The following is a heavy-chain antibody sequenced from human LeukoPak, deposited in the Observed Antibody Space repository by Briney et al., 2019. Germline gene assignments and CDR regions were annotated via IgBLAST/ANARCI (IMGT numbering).Heavy chain of an antibody. CDR3: ARDEGVRPLDTLFDY. V-gene: IGHV4-4*07. J-gene: IGHJ4*02. Sequence: PSETLSLTCIVSGGSIRNYYWNWIRQPAGKGLEWIGRIYSSGNTKYNPSLKSRVTMSVDTSNDQFSLRLSSVTAADTAVYLCARDEGVRPLDTLFDYWGQGCLVTV. CDR1: GGSIRNYY. CDR2: IYSSGNT. D-gene: IGHD3-9*01.